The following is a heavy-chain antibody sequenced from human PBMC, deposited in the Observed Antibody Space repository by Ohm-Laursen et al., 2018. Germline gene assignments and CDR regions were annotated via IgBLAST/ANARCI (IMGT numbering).Heavy chain of an antibody. CDR3: AKDVGGERMDV. V-gene: IGHV3-23*01. CDR1: GFTFSSYA. Sequence: SLRLSCSASGFTFSSYAMSWVRQAPGKGLEWVSSISGNAVRTYYADSVKGRFTISRDNSKNTAYLQMNSLRAEDMAVYYCAKDVGGERMDVWGQGTTVTVSS. J-gene: IGHJ6*02. CDR2: ISGNAVRT. D-gene: IGHD6-25*01.